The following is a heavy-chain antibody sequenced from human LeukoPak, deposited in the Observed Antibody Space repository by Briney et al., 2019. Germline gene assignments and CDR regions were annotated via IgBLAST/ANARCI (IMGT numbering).Heavy chain of an antibody. Sequence: GGSLRLSCSASGFTFSSFAMHWVRQAPGKGLEYVSAINSNGDITDYADSVKGRFTISRDNSKNTLHLQMSSLTVEDTAVYYCVKSPHASSSYFHYWAREPWSPSPQ. D-gene: IGHD6-13*01. J-gene: IGHJ4*02. CDR1: GFTFSSFA. CDR3: VKSPHASSSYFHY. V-gene: IGHV3-64D*06. CDR2: INSNGDIT.